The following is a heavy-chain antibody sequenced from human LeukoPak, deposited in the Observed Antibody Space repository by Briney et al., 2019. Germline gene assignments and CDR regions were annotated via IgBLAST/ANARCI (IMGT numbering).Heavy chain of an antibody. CDR1: GFSFSSAW. CDR2: IKSKTDGGTV. CDR3: IVSNYYSSGSYNFDS. Sequence: MPGGSLRLSCAASGFSFSSAWMTWVRQPPGKGLEWVGRIKSKTDGGTVDYAAPVKGRFTISRDDSISTLYLQVNSLKTEDTAMYYCIVSNYYSSGSYNFDSWGQGTLVTVSS. V-gene: IGHV3-15*01. D-gene: IGHD3-10*01. J-gene: IGHJ4*02.